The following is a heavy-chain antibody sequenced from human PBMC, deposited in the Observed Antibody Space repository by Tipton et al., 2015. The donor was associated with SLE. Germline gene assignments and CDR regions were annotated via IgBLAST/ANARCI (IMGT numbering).Heavy chain of an antibody. J-gene: IGHJ4*02. V-gene: IGHV4-59*01. Sequence: LRLSCTVSGGSISSYYWSWIRQPPGKGLEWIGYIYYSGSTNYNPSLKSRVTISVDTSKNQFSLKLSSVTAADTAVYYCAREMRDDYVWGSPFDYWGQGTLVTVSS. CDR1: GGSISSYY. CDR2: IYYSGST. CDR3: AREMRDDYVWGSPFDY. D-gene: IGHD3-16*01.